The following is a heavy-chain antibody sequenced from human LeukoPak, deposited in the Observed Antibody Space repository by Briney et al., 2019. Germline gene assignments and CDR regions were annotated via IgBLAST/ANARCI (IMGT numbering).Heavy chain of an antibody. V-gene: IGHV3-11*01. Sequence: GGSLRLSCAASGFTFSDYYMNWIRQAPGKGLEWVSYISSSGNIIYYADSVQGRFTISRDNAKSSLYLQMSSLRAEDTAVYYCAKTGNYGSDYKAWGQGTLVTVSS. CDR1: GFTFSDYY. J-gene: IGHJ5*02. CDR2: ISSSGNII. CDR3: AKTGNYGSDYKA. D-gene: IGHD3-10*01.